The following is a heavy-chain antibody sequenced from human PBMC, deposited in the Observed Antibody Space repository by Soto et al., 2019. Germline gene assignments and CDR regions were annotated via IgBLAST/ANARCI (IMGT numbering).Heavy chain of an antibody. D-gene: IGHD3-10*01. V-gene: IGHV1-24*01. CDR3: ATLRSDLGLSGNYFNYFDY. CDR2: FDPEDADT. J-gene: IGHJ4*02. CDR1: GYTLTELS. Sequence: ASVKVSCKVSGYTLTELSMHWVRQAPGKGLEWMGGFDPEDADTIYAQKFQGRVTMTEDTSTDTAYMELSNLRSEDTAVYYCATLRSDLGLSGNYFNYFDYWGQGTLVTVSS.